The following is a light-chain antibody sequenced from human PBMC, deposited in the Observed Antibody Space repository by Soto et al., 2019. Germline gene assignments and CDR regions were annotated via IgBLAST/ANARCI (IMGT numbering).Light chain of an antibody. CDR3: HQYGSSPRT. Sequence: EIVLTQSPGTLSLSPGERATLSCRASQSVSSSYLAWYQQKPGQAPRLLIYGASNRATGIPDRFSGSGSGTDFTLTISRLEPEDFAVYYCHQYGSSPRTFGQGTKVDSK. J-gene: IGKJ1*01. CDR1: QSVSSSY. V-gene: IGKV3-20*01. CDR2: GAS.